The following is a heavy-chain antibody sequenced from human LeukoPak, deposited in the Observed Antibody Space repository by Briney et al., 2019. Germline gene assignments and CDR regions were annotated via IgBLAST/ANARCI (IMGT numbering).Heavy chain of an antibody. D-gene: IGHD6-19*01. CDR1: AFTFSSYW. Sequence: GGSLRLSCAASAFTFSSYWMQWVRQAPGKGLVWVSTINANSGATSYAASVRGRFTISRDNSKNKLYLQLNSLRAEDTAVYYRAKPISGGLAVTADWFDPWGQGTLVVVSS. CDR3: AKPISGGLAVTADWFDP. J-gene: IGHJ5*01. V-gene: IGHV3-23*01. CDR2: INANSGAT.